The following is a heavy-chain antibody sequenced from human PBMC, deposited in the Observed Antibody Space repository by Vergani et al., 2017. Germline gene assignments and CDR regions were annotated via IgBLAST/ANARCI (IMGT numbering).Heavy chain of an antibody. CDR1: GFTFSSYA. V-gene: IGHV3-23*01. Sequence: EVQLLESGGGLVQPGGSLRLSCAASGFTFSSYAMSWVRQAPGKGLEWVSAISGRGGSKYYADSVKGRFTISRDNSKNTLYLQMNSLRAEETAVYYCAKTLTVTYSSSWYAGDDAFDIWGQGTMVTVSS. D-gene: IGHD6-13*01. CDR3: AKTLTVTYSSSWYAGDDAFDI. CDR2: ISGRGGSK. J-gene: IGHJ3*02.